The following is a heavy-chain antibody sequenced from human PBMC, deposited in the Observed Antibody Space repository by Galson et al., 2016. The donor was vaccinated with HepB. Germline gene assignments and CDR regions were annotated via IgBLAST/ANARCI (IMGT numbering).Heavy chain of an antibody. CDR2: IYPGDSDT. V-gene: IGHV5-51*01. Sequence: QSGAEVKKPGESLKISCRGSGYTFSDNWIAWVRQMPGKGLEWMGIIYPGDSDTSYSPSFQGQVTISAAKSISTAYLQWSSLKASDSAIYYCARLWGVKYIAAAGNWGQGTLVTVSS. CDR3: ARLWGVKYIAAAGN. D-gene: IGHD6-13*01. J-gene: IGHJ4*02. CDR1: GYTFSDNW.